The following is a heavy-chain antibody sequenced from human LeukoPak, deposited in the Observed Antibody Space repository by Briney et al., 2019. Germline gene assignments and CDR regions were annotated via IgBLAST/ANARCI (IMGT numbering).Heavy chain of an antibody. CDR3: GTGDPRFDY. V-gene: IGHV3-48*01. D-gene: IGHD7-27*01. CDR2: ISSGSSAI. J-gene: IGHJ4*02. CDR1: GFSFSTYS. Sequence: PGGSLRLSCAASGFSFSTYSMIWVRQAPGKGRQGGSYISSGSSAIYYTDSVKGRFTITRDHPKNSVYLQMNRLRTEDTAVYYCGTGDPRFDYWGQGILVTVSS.